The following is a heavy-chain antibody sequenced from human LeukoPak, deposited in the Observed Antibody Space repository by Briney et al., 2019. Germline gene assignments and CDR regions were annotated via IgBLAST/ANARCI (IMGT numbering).Heavy chain of an antibody. J-gene: IGHJ6*02. CDR3: ARDAAAVVTPYYYGMDV. V-gene: IGHV4-31*03. CDR1: GGSISSGGYC. D-gene: IGHD3-22*01. CDR2: IYYSGST. Sequence: PSQTLSLTCTVSGGSISSGGYCWSWIRQHPGQGLEWIGYIYYSGSTYYNPSLKSRVTISVDTSKNQFSLKLSSVTAADTAVYYCARDAAAVVTPYYYGMDVWGQGTTVTVSS.